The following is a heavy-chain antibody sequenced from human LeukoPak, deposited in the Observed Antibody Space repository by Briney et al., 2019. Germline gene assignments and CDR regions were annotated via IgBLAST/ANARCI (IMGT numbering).Heavy chain of an antibody. J-gene: IGHJ3*02. V-gene: IGHV4-39*07. CDR3: ARNYGSGIDDAFDI. Sequence: SETLSLTCTVSGGSISSSSYYWGWIRQPPGKGLEGIGSIYYSGSTYYNPSLKSRVTISVDTSKNQFSLKLSSVTAADTAVYYCARNYGSGIDDAFDIWGQGTMVTVSS. D-gene: IGHD3-10*01. CDR2: IYYSGST. CDR1: GGSISSSSYY.